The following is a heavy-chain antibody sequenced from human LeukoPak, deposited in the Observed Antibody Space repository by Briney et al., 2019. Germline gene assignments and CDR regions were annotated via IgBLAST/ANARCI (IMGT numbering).Heavy chain of an antibody. CDR3: ARGRTMVTGYYFDY. Sequence: ASVKVSCKASGGTFSSYAISWVRQAPGQGLEWMGRIIPILGIANYAQKFQGRVTITADKSTSTAYMELSSLRSEDTAVYYCARGRTMVTGYYFDYWGQGTLVTVPS. V-gene: IGHV1-69*04. D-gene: IGHD5-18*01. CDR1: GGTFSSYA. CDR2: IIPILGIA. J-gene: IGHJ4*02.